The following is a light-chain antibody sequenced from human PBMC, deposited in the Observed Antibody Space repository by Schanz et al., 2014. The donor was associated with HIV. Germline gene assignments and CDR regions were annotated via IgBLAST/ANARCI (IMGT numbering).Light chain of an antibody. Sequence: DIQMTQSPSTLSASVGDRVSITCRASQSISPWLAWYQQRPGKTPKLLINEASNLQSGVPSRFSGSGSGTEFTLTITSLQPDDFATYYCQNYHGWPWTFGQGTKVEIK. CDR1: QSISPW. V-gene: IGKV1-5*03. CDR3: QNYHGWPWT. CDR2: EAS. J-gene: IGKJ1*01.